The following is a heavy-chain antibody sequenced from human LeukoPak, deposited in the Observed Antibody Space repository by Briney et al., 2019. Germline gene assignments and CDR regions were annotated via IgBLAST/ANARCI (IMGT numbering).Heavy chain of an antibody. CDR3: ARGPPRNLFADGTAFDY. V-gene: IGHV4-34*01. J-gene: IGHJ4*02. CDR2: INHSGST. D-gene: IGHD3-3*01. Sequence: SDTLSLTRALYGGSFSGYYWSWIRQPPGKGLECIGEINHSGSTNYSPSLKSRVTISVDTSKNQFSLKLSAVTAADTALYYCARGPPRNLFADGTAFDYWGQGTLVTDSS. CDR1: GGSFSGYY.